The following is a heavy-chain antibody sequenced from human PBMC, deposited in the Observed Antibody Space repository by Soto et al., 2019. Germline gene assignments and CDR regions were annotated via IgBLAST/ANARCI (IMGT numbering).Heavy chain of an antibody. J-gene: IGHJ6*02. CDR2: IHPGDSDT. CDR3: ARNRLRQYYYGMDV. D-gene: IGHD3-10*01. Sequence: PGESLNLSCHGSGYTFTSHWIGLVRQMPGKGLEWMGIIHPGDSDTRYSPSFRGQVTISADKSISHVYLQWSSLKASDTAMYYCARNRLRQYYYGMDVWGQGTTVTVS. CDR1: GYTFTSHW. V-gene: IGHV5-51*01.